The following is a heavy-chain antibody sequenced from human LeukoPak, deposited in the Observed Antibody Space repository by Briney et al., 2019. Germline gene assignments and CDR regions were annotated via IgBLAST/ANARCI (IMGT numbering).Heavy chain of an antibody. CDR2: ISSSSSYI. CDR1: GFTFSSYS. CDR3: ASHSPPIAVAGADAFDI. Sequence: GGSLRLSCAASGFTFSSYSMNWVRQTPGKGLEWVSYISSSSSYIYYADSVKGRFTISRDNAKNSLYLQMNSLRAEDTAVYYCASHSPPIAVAGADAFDIWGQGTMVTVSS. D-gene: IGHD6-19*01. J-gene: IGHJ3*02. V-gene: IGHV3-21*05.